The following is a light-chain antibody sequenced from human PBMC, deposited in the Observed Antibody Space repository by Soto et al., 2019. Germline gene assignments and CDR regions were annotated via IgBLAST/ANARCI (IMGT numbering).Light chain of an antibody. J-gene: IGKJ1*01. CDR2: GAS. CDR1: ETVATN. V-gene: IGKV3D-15*01. CDR3: QQYNSWSQT. Sequence: EFVITQSPATLSVSPGERATLSCRASETVATNLAWYQQKPGQAPRLLIYGASSRATGIPNMFSGSGSGTDFTLTISSLQSEEFAAYDCQQYNSWSQTFGQGT.